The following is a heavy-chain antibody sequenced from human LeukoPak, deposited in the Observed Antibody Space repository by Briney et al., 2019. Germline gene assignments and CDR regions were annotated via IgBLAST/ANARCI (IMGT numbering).Heavy chain of an antibody. CDR3: ARGGYYAGNDFRFDP. V-gene: IGHV4-38-2*02. CDR2: IYHSGNT. Sequence: NTSETLSLTCTVSGYSISTGYYWGWIRQPPGKGLEWIGSIYHSGNTSYNPSLKSRVSISVDTSKNQFSLKLSSVTAADTAVYYCARGGYYAGNDFRFDPWGQGTLVTVSS. J-gene: IGHJ5*02. D-gene: IGHD1-1*01. CDR1: GYSISTGYY.